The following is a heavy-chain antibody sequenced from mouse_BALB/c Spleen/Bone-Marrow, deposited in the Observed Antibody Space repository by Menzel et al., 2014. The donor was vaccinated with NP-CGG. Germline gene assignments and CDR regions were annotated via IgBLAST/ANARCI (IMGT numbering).Heavy chain of an antibody. J-gene: IGHJ3*01. Sequence: QVQLQQSGAELAKPGASVKMSCKASGYTFXTYWMHWVKQRPGQGLEWIGYINPSTGYIEYNQKFKDKATLTADKSSXTAYMQLSSLTSEDSAVYYCATYVGFAFWGQGTPVTVSA. D-gene: IGHD1-1*01. CDR2: INPSTGYI. CDR1: GYTFXTYW. CDR3: ATYVGFAF. V-gene: IGHV1-7*01.